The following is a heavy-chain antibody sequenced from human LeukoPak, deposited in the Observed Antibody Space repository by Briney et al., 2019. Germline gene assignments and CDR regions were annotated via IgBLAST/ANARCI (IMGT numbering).Heavy chain of an antibody. CDR1: GGTFNTSP. J-gene: IGHJ5*02. Sequence: ASVKVSCKASGGTFNTSPIHWVRQAPGQGLEWMGIINPSGGSTSYAQKFQGRVTMTRDMSTSTDYMELSSLRSEDTAVYYCARDNSVEDTAWWFDPWGQGTLVTVSS. V-gene: IGHV1-46*02. D-gene: IGHD4-23*01. CDR2: INPSGGST. CDR3: ARDNSVEDTAWWFDP.